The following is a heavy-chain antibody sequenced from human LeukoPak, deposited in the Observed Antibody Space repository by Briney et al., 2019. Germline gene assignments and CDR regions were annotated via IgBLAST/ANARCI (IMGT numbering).Heavy chain of an antibody. Sequence: ASVKVSCKASGYTSTSYDINWVRQATGQGLEWMGWMNPNSGNTGYAQKFQGRVTMTRNTSISTAYMELSSLRSEDTAVYYCAREFRPAERGGFDYWGQGTLVTVSS. CDR2: MNPNSGNT. J-gene: IGHJ4*02. CDR1: GYTSTSYD. CDR3: AREFRPAERGGFDY. D-gene: IGHD6-13*01. V-gene: IGHV1-8*01.